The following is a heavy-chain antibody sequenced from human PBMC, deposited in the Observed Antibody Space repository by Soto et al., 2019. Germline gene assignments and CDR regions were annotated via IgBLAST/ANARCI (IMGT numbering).Heavy chain of an antibody. CDR1: GFTLSNYA. J-gene: IGHJ6*02. Sequence: QVQLVESGGGVVQPGRSLRLSCAASGFTLSNYAMHWVRQAPGKGLEWVTVISYDGTNKYYADSVKVRFTISRDISENTVYLQMNSRSAEDTSVYYCARGDGYYYCYGSDVWGQGTTVTVSS. CDR3: ARGDGYYYCYGSDV. V-gene: IGHV3-30-3*01. CDR2: ISYDGTNK.